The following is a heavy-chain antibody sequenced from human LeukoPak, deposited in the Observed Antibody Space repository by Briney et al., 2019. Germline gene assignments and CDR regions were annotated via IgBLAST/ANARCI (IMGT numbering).Heavy chain of an antibody. V-gene: IGHV1-69*01. D-gene: IGHD4-17*01. CDR3: ARTRVKDYGDYAEYFQH. CDR2: IIPIFGTA. J-gene: IGHJ1*01. Sequence: GSSVKVSCKASGGTFSSYAISWVLQAPGQGLEWMGGIIPIFGTANYAQKFQGRVTITADESTSTAYMELSSLRSEDTAVYYCARTRVKDYGDYAEYFQHWGQGTLVTVSS. CDR1: GGTFSSYA.